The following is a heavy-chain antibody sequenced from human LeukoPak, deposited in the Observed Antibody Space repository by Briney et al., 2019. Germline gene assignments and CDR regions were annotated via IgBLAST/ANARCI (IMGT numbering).Heavy chain of an antibody. J-gene: IGHJ4*02. CDR3: AREGGVGSNFDY. V-gene: IGHV3-74*03. Sequence: GGSLRLSCAASGFTFSGYWMHWVRQGPEKGLELVSRIDNDGHGILYADSVKGRFTTSRDNAKNTLYLQMNSLRFEDTAVYYCAREGGVGSNFDYWGQGTLVTVSS. CDR1: GFTFSGYW. CDR2: IDNDGHGI. D-gene: IGHD3-3*01.